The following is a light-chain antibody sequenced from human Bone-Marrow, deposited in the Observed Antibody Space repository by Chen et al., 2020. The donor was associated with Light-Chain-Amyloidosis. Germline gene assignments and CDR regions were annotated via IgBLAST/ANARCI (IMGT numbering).Light chain of an antibody. V-gene: IGLV1-40*01. J-gene: IGLJ2*01. Sequence: QSVLTQPPSVSGSPGQRVTISCTGKSSNIGEGYDVHWYQQLPGAAPKLLIYGNGNRPSGVPERFSGFKSGTSASLAITGLLAEDEADYYCQSYDTSLSGSVFGGGTKLTVL. CDR2: GNG. CDR3: QSYDTSLSGSV. CDR1: SSNIGEGYD.